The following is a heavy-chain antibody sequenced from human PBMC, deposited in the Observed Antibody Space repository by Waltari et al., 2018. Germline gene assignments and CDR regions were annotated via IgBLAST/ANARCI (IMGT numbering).Heavy chain of an antibody. V-gene: IGHV3-74*01. CDR2: ISHDGVVT. J-gene: IGHJ4*02. Sequence: EVQLVESGGGLVQPGGSLRLSCEFSGFPFSTYVMHWVRQVPGKGLVWVSRISHDGVVTTYADSVKGRFTVSRDNTKNTLYLQMNSLRAEDTAVYYCSRDLNWLLFDYWGQGALVTVSS. CDR3: SRDLNWLLFDY. D-gene: IGHD3-9*01. CDR1: GFPFSTYV.